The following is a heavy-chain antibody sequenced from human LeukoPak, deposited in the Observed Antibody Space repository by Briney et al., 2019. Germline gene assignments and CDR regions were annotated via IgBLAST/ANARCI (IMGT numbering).Heavy chain of an antibody. Sequence: ASVKVSCKASGYTFTSYGISWVRQAPGQGLEWMGWISAYNGNTNYAQKLQGRVTMTTDTSTSTAYMELRSLRSDDTAVYYCARDRLYYDYAWGSYRPDYWGQGTLVTVSS. V-gene: IGHV1-18*01. J-gene: IGHJ4*02. CDR2: ISAYNGNT. CDR1: GYTFTSYG. D-gene: IGHD3-16*02. CDR3: ARDRLYYDYAWGSYRPDY.